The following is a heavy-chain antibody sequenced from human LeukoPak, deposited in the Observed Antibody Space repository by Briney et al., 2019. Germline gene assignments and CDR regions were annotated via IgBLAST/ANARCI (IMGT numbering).Heavy chain of an antibody. Sequence: SETVSLTCIVSGGSISRSSYYWGWIRRPPGKGLEWIGSIYYSGNTYYNPSLKSRVTISVDRSKNQFSLKLSSVTAADTAVYYCARHENRNDGFDYWGQGTLVTVSS. CDR3: ARHENRNDGFDY. V-gene: IGHV4-39*01. CDR1: GGSISRSSYY. J-gene: IGHJ4*02. D-gene: IGHD1-1*01. CDR2: IYYSGNT.